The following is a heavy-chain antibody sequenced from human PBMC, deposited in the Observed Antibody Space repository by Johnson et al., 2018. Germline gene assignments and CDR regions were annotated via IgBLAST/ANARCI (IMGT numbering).Heavy chain of an antibody. V-gene: IGHV3-23*01. CDR3: ARVRWFGELFQFSGMDV. CDR2: IFAGGAT. Sequence: VQLQESGGGWVQPGGSLRLSCTASGISFSTHAMTWVRQAPGKGPEWVSVIFAGGATYYAASVKGRFTISRDNSKNTLYLQMNSLRAEDTAVYFCARVRWFGELFQFSGMDVWGQGTTVTVSS. J-gene: IGHJ6*02. CDR1: GISFSTHA. D-gene: IGHD3-10*01.